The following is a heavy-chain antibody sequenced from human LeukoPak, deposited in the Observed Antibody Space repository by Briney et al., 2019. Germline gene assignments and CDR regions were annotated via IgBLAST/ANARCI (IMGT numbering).Heavy chain of an antibody. Sequence: SQTLSLTCTVSGGSISSGSYYWSWIRQPPGKGLEWIGYIYYSGSTNYNPSLKSRVTISVDTSKNQFSLKLSSVTAADTAVYYCARDYYDSSTLSNWFDPWGQGTLVTVSS. V-gene: IGHV4-61*01. CDR2: IYYSGST. J-gene: IGHJ5*02. CDR3: ARDYYDSSTLSNWFDP. D-gene: IGHD3-22*01. CDR1: GGSISSGSYY.